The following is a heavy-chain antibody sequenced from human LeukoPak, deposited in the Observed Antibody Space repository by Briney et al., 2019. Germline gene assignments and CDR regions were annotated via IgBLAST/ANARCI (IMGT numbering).Heavy chain of an antibody. CDR1: GFTLSSYW. J-gene: IGHJ4*02. V-gene: IGHV3-7*01. D-gene: IGHD3-16*01. CDR3: ASGRQLGY. Sequence: GGSLRLSCAASGFTLSSYWMSWVRQAPGKGLEWVANIKEDGSEKCHVDSVRGRFTISRDNAKNSLYLQMNSLRAEDTVVYYCASGRQLGYWGQGTLVTVSS. CDR2: IKEDGSEK.